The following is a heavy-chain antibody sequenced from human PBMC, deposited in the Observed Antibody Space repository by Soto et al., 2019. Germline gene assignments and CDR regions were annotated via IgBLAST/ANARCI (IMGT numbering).Heavy chain of an antibody. Sequence: EVQLLESGGGLVQSGGPLRLSCAASGFTFTSYAMSWVRQAPGQGLEWVSTMTGSSVSTYYADSLKGRFTISRDNSKNTLYLQMNSLRHEDTAVYYCAKRGDQSPYFDYWGQGTLVTVSS. CDR1: GFTFTSYA. CDR3: AKRGDQSPYFDY. J-gene: IGHJ4*02. V-gene: IGHV3-23*01. CDR2: MTGSSVST. D-gene: IGHD2-2*01.